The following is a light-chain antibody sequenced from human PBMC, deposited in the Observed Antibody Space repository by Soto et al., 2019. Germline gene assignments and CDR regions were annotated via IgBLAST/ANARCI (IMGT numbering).Light chain of an antibody. CDR1: QSISVW. V-gene: IGKV1-5*01. J-gene: IGKJ1*01. CDR2: GAS. Sequence: EIPLTHTPSALSGSVPYIGSITFQASQSISVWLAWYQQKPGKPPKVLIYGASNLQSGVPPRFSGSGSGTDFTLAISSLQPEDSATYYCLQDINTPWKFGHGAKADIK. CDR3: LQDINTPWK.